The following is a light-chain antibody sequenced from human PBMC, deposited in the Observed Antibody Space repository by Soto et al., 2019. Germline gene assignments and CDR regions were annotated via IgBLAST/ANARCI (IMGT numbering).Light chain of an antibody. CDR2: GAS. J-gene: IGKJ1*01. Sequence: IVLTHSPGTLSLSPGERATLSCRASQIVNNNYLAWYQQKPGQAPRLVIYGASDRATGVPDRFSASGSGTDFTLTISRPEPEDFAVYYCQQYAKAPLTFGQGTKVDIK. CDR3: QQYAKAPLT. CDR1: QIVNNNY. V-gene: IGKV3-20*01.